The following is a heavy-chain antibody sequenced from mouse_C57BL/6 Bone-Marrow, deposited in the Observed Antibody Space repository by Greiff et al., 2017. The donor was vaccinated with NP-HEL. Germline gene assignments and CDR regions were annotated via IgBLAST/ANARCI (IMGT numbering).Heavy chain of an antibody. CDR3: ARRDYSYAMDY. V-gene: IGHV1-80*01. CDR1: GYAFSSYW. CDR2: IYPGDGDT. Sequence: VQRVESGAELVKPGASVKISCKASGYAFSSYWMNWVKQRPGKGLEWIGQIYPGDGDTNYNGKFKGKATLTADKSSSTAYMQLSSLTSEDSAVYFCARRDYSYAMDYWGQGTSVTVSS. D-gene: IGHD2-13*01. J-gene: IGHJ4*01.